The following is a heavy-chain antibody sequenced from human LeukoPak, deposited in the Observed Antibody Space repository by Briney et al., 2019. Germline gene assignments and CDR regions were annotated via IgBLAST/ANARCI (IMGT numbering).Heavy chain of an antibody. CDR1: GFTFSSYT. CDR2: ISSSRSAI. V-gene: IGHV3-48*01. D-gene: IGHD4-17*01. J-gene: IGHJ4*02. CDR3: ASSVSPPPGAFAY. Sequence: PGGSLRLSCAGSGFTFSSYTMNWVRPAPGKGLEWVSYISSSRSAIYYADSVKGRFTISRDNAKNSLYLQMNSLRAEDTAVYYCASSVSPPPGAFAYWGQGTLVTVYS.